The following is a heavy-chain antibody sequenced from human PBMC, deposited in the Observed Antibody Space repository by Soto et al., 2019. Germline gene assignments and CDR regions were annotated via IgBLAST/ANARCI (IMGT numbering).Heavy chain of an antibody. CDR3: AGGYDFLTGYYFFDY. D-gene: IGHD3-9*01. J-gene: IGHJ4*02. V-gene: IGHV3-72*01. CDR1: GFTCSDYY. Sequence: GGSLRLSCEASGFTCSDYYMDWVRQAPGKGLEWVGRTRNRRKGDTTEYAASVKGRFTASREDSKNSLYLQMNNLQTADTAMYYCAGGYDFLTGYYFFDYWGQGTLVTVSS. CDR2: TRNRRKGDTT.